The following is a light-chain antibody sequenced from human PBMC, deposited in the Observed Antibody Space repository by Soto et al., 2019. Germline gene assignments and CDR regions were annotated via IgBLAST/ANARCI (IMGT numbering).Light chain of an antibody. CDR3: QQYNNWPVT. Sequence: EIVMTQSPATLSVSPGEGATLSCRASQSVSSKLAWYQQKPGQAPRLLIHGASTRATGIAARFSGSGSGTEFTLTISGLQSEDFATYYCQQYNNWPVTFGGGTKVDIK. CDR2: GAS. V-gene: IGKV3D-15*01. J-gene: IGKJ4*01. CDR1: QSVSSK.